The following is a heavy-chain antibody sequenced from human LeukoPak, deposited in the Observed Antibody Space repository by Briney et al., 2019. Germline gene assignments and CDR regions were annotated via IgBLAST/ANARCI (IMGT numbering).Heavy chain of an antibody. Sequence: PSETLSLTCTVSGGSISSYYWSWIRQPAGKGLEWIGRIYTSGSTNYNPSLKSRVTISVDTSKNQFSLRLSSVTAADTAVYYCARDGVYGGFDYWGQGTLVTVSS. J-gene: IGHJ4*02. CDR3: ARDGVYGGFDY. CDR2: IYTSGST. D-gene: IGHD4-23*01. CDR1: GGSISSYY. V-gene: IGHV4-4*07.